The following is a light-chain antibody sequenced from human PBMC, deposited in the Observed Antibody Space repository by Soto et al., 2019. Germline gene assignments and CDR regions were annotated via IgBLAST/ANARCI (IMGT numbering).Light chain of an antibody. Sequence: SVLTQPPSVSGAPGQRVTISCTGSSSNIGAGFDVHWYQHLPGTAPKLLIYGTSNRPSGVPDRFSGSKSGASASLAITGLQAEDESDYYCQSYDSSLSAWVFGGGTKLTVL. V-gene: IGLV1-40*01. CDR3: QSYDSSLSAWV. J-gene: IGLJ3*02. CDR1: SSNIGAGFD. CDR2: GTS.